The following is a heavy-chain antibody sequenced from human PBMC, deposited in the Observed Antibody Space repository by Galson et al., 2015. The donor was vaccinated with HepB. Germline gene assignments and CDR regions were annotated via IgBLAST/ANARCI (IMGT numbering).Heavy chain of an antibody. CDR2: IKSKTDGGTT. J-gene: IGHJ1*01. V-gene: IGHV3-15*07. Sequence: SLRLSCAASGSTFSNAWMNWVRQAPGKGLEWVGRIKSKTDGGTTDYAAPVKGRFAISGDDSKNTLYLQMNSLKTEDTAVYYCTTAPYCSSTSCYTWPGGYFQHWGQGTLVTVSS. CDR1: GSTFSNAW. CDR3: TTAPYCSSTSCYTWPGGYFQH. D-gene: IGHD2-2*02.